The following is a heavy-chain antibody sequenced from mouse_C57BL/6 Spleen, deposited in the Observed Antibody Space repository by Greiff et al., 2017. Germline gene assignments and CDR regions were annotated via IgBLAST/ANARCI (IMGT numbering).Heavy chain of an antibody. V-gene: IGHV1-80*01. CDR1: GYAFSSYW. D-gene: IGHD4-1*01. CDR3: ARSSKLGRGGFDY. Sequence: VQLQQSGAELVKPGASVKISCKASGYAFSSYWMNWVKQRPGKGLEWIGQIYPGDGDTNYNGKFKGKATLTADKSSSTAYMQLSSLTSEDSAVYFCARSSKLGRGGFDYWGQGTTLTVSS. CDR2: IYPGDGDT. J-gene: IGHJ2*01.